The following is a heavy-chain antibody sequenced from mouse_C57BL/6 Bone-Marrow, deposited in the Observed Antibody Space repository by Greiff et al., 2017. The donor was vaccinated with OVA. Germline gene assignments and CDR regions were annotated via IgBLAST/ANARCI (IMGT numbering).Heavy chain of an antibody. CDR1: GYAFTNYL. CDR2: INPGSGGT. CDR3: AREENYGSSLFAY. V-gene: IGHV1-54*01. D-gene: IGHD1-1*01. Sequence: VQLQQSGAELVRPGTSVKVSCKASGYAFTNYLIEWVKQRPGQGPEWIGVINPGSGGTYHNEKFKGKAKLTADKSSSTAYMQLSSLTSEDSAVYFCAREENYGSSLFAYWGQGTLVTVSA. J-gene: IGHJ3*01.